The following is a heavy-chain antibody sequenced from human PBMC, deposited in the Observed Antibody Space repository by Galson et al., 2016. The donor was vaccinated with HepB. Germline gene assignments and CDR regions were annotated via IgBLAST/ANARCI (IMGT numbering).Heavy chain of an antibody. CDR3: AKFVLEYDILTGYYRRGADY. D-gene: IGHD3-9*01. V-gene: IGHV3-23*01. CDR1: GFTFSSYA. CDR2: SGSGGPT. Sequence: SLRLSCAASGFTFSSYAMSWVRQAPGKGLEWVSSSGSGGPTYYADSVKGRFTISRDNSKNTLFLQMHSLRADDTAVYYCAKFVLEYDILTGYYRRGADYWGQRTLVTVSS. J-gene: IGHJ4*02.